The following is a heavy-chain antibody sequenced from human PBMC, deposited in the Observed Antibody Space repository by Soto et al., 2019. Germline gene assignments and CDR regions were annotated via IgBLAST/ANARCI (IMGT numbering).Heavy chain of an antibody. CDR3: ARFLVPASRNTDFDY. CDR1: GASIISSDYY. V-gene: IGHV4-39*01. D-gene: IGHD2-21*02. Sequence: AETLSLTCTVSGASIISSDYYCVCVRQAPGKGLDRIGNIYYSGTTYYNPSLKSRVTISVDTSKNQFSLKLNSVTAADTAVYYCARFLVPASRNTDFDYWGQGTLVTVSS. J-gene: IGHJ4*02. CDR2: IYYSGTT.